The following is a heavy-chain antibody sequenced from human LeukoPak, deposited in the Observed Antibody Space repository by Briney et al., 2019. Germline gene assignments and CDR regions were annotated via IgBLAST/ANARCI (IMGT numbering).Heavy chain of an antibody. J-gene: IGHJ6*03. V-gene: IGHV3-64*01. Sequence: GGSLRLSCAASGFTFSSYAMHWVRQAPGKGLEYVSAISSNGGSTYYANSVKGRFTISRDNSKNTLYLQMGSLRAEDMAVYYCARGSGWYYYYYYMDVWGKGTTVTVSS. CDR1: GFTFSSYA. D-gene: IGHD6-19*01. CDR3: ARGSGWYYYYYYMDV. CDR2: ISSNGGST.